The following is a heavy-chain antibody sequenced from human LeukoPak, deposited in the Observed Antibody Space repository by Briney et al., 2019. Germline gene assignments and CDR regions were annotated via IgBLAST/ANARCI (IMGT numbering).Heavy chain of an antibody. D-gene: IGHD6-19*01. CDR2: IKQDGSEK. V-gene: IGHV3-7*01. J-gene: IGHJ5*02. Sequence: GGSLRLSCAASGFTFSSYWMSWVRQAPGKGLEWVANIKQDGSEKYYVDSVKGGFTISRDNAKNSLYLQMNSLRAEDTAVYYCARDSSGWYRHQKTWGQGTLVTVSS. CDR1: GFTFSSYW. CDR3: ARDSSGWYRHQKT.